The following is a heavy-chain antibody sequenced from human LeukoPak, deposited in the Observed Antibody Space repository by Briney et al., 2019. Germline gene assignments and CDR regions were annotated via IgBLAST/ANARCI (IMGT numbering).Heavy chain of an antibody. V-gene: IGHV1-69*05. CDR2: IIPIFGTA. CDR3: ARPNCSGGSCHADY. Sequence: GASVKVSCKASGGTFSSYAISWVRQAPGQGLEWMGGIIPIFGTANYAQKSQGRVTMTTDTSTSTAYMELRSLRSDDTAVYYCARPNCSGGSCHADYWGQGTLVTVSS. J-gene: IGHJ4*02. CDR1: GGTFSSYA. D-gene: IGHD2-15*01.